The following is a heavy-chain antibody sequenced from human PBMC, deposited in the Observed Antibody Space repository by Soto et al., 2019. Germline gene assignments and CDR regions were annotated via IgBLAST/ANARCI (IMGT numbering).Heavy chain of an antibody. D-gene: IGHD3-22*01. CDR1: GFTFSSYA. Sequence: GGSLRLSCAASGFTFSSYAMHWVRQAPGKGLEWVAVISYDGSNKYYADSVKGRFTISRDNSKNTLYLQMNSLRAEDTAVYYCARGEYYDSSGYPDYCGQGTLVTVSS. V-gene: IGHV3-30-3*01. CDR3: ARGEYYDSSGYPDY. CDR2: ISYDGSNK. J-gene: IGHJ4*02.